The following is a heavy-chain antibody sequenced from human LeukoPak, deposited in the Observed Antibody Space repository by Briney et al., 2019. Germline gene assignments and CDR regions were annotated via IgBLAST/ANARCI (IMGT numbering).Heavy chain of an antibody. CDR1: GFTFSSYE. J-gene: IGHJ4*02. CDR2: ISSSGSTI. Sequence: GGSLRLSCAASGFTFSSYEMNWVRKAPGKGLEWVSYISSSGSTIYYADSVKGRFTISRDNAKNSLYLQMNSLRAEDTAVYYCARTKWLEAIDYWGQGTLVTVSS. V-gene: IGHV3-48*03. CDR3: ARTKWLEAIDY. D-gene: IGHD6-19*01.